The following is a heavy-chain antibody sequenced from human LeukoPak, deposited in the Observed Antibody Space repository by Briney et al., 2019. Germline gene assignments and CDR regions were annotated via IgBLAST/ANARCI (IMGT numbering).Heavy chain of an antibody. CDR2: FYYSGST. CDR3: ARDGGSIPAATALDY. CDR1: GGSNRRGGYY. J-gene: IGHJ4*02. D-gene: IGHD2-2*01. Sequence: SQTLSLACTVSGGSNRRGGYYWTWIPQHPGKGLEWNECFYYSGSTYYNQSLKSRVTISIDTSKNQFSLKLSSVTAADTAVYYCARDGGSIPAATALDYWGQGTLVTVSS. V-gene: IGHV4-30-4*08.